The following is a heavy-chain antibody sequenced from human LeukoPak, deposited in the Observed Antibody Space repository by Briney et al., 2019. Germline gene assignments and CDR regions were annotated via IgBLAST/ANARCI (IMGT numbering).Heavy chain of an antibody. CDR1: GYSFTSYW. V-gene: IGHV5-51*01. J-gene: IGHJ4*02. CDR3: ARPRGDSSGWYYYFDY. Sequence: GESPKISCKGSGYSFTSYWIGWVRQMPGKGLEWMGIIYPGDSDTRYSPSFQGQVTISADQSISTAYLQWSSLKASDTAMYYCARPRGDSSGWYYYFDYWGQGTLVTVSS. CDR2: IYPGDSDT. D-gene: IGHD6-19*01.